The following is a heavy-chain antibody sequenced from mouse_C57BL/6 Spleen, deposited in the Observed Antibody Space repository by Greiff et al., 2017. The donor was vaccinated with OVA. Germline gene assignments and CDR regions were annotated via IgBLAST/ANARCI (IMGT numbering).Heavy chain of an antibody. V-gene: IGHV1-74*01. CDR2: IHPSDSDT. CDR3: AIHLYDYDWYFDV. J-gene: IGHJ1*03. CDR1: GYTFTSYW. Sequence: QVQLQQPGAELVKPGASVKVSCKASGYTFTSYWMHWVKQRPGQGLEWIGRIHPSDSDTNYNQKFTGKATLTVDKSSSTAYMQLSSLTSEDSAVYYCAIHLYDYDWYFDVWGTGTTVTVSS. D-gene: IGHD2-4*01.